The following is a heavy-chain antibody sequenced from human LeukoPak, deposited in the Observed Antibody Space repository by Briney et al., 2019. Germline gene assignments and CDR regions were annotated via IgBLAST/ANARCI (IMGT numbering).Heavy chain of an antibody. V-gene: IGHV3-15*01. CDR2: IKSKTDGGTT. J-gene: IGHJ4*02. Sequence: SGGSLRLSCAASGFTFSNAWMSWVRQAPGKGLEWVGRIKSKTDGGTTDYAAPVKGKFTISRDDSKNTLYLQMNSLKTEDTAVYYCTTDPVVVVPAAIPGWGQGTLVTVSS. CDR3: TTDPVVVVPAAIPG. D-gene: IGHD2-2*01. CDR1: GFTFSNAW.